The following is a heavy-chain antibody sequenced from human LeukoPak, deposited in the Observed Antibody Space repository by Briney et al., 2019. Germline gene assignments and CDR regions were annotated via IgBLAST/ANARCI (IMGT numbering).Heavy chain of an antibody. CDR2: IYTSGST. Sequence: SETLSLTCTVSGGSISTYYWSWIRQPAGKGLEWIGHIYTSGSTNYNPSLKSRVTMSVDMSKNQFSLRLNSVTAADTAVYYCARDQLGDAVDIWGQGTMVTVSS. CDR3: ARDQLGDAVDI. V-gene: IGHV4-4*07. D-gene: IGHD3-16*01. J-gene: IGHJ3*02. CDR1: GGSISTYY.